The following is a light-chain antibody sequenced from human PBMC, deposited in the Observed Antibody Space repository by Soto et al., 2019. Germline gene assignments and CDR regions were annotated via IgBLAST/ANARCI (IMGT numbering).Light chain of an antibody. V-gene: IGKV3-20*01. CDR1: QTISSNY. CDR3: QQYGSPPIT. J-gene: IGKJ5*01. CDR2: GAS. Sequence: IGFAQSPGTLSLSPGERATLSCRATQTISSNYLAWYRQKPGQAPKLLIHGASTRATGTPDRFSGSGSGTDFTLTISRLEPEDFAVYYCQQYGSPPITFGQGTRLEIK.